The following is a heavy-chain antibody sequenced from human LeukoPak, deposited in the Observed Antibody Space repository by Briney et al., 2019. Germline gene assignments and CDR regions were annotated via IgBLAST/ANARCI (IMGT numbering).Heavy chain of an antibody. CDR2: IYYSGST. D-gene: IGHD5-18*01. Sequence: SETLSLTCTVSGGSISISSYYWGWIRQPPGKGLEWIGSIYYSGSTYYNPSLKSRVTISVDTSKNQFSLKLSSVTAADTAVYYCARRDTAMVNYFDYWGQGTLVTVSS. CDR1: GGSISISSYY. V-gene: IGHV4-39*01. CDR3: ARRDTAMVNYFDY. J-gene: IGHJ4*02.